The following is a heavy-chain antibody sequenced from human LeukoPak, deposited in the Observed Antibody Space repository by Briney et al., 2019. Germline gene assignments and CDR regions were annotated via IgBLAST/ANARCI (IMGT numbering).Heavy chain of an antibody. CDR2: INPSGGST. V-gene: IGHV1-46*01. Sequence: ASVKVSCKASGYTFTSYYMHWVRQAPGQGLEWMGIINPSGGSTSYAQKFQGRVTMTRDMSTSTVYMELSSLRSEDTAVYYCARVLGYCSSTSCSNEGNWFDPWGQGTLVTVSS. CDR1: GYTFTSYY. CDR3: ARVLGYCSSTSCSNEGNWFDP. D-gene: IGHD2-2*01. J-gene: IGHJ5*02.